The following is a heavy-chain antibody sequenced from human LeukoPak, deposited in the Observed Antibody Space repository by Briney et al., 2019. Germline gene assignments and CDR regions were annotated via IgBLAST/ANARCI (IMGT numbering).Heavy chain of an antibody. CDR2: MNPNSGNT. J-gene: IGHJ4*02. Sequence: ASVEVSCKASGYTFTSYDIDWVRQATGQGLEWMGWMNPNSGNTGYAQKFQGRVTITRNTSISTAYMELSSLRSEDTAVYYCARTMVRGVMPDYWGQGTLVTVSS. V-gene: IGHV1-8*03. CDR3: ARTMVRGVMPDY. D-gene: IGHD3-10*01. CDR1: GYTFTSYD.